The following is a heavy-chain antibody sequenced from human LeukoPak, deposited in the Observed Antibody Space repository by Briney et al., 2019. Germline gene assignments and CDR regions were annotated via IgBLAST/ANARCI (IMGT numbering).Heavy chain of an antibody. CDR3: ARVAGYDYYYYMDV. CDR1: GYTFTSYD. CDR2: INPNSGGT. J-gene: IGHJ6*03. V-gene: IGHV1-2*02. Sequence: ASVKVSCKASGYTFTSYDINWVRQATGQGLEWMGWINPNSGGTNYAQKFQGRVTMTRDTSISTAYMELSRLRSDDTAVYYCARVAGYDYYYYMDVWGKGTTVTVSS.